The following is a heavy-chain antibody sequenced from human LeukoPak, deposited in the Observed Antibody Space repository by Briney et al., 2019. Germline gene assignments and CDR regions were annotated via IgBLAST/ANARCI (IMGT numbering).Heavy chain of an antibody. V-gene: IGHV3-30*18. CDR3: AKEDSSGSYDY. J-gene: IGHJ4*02. CDR2: ISYDGSNK. D-gene: IGHD6-19*01. CDR1: GFTFSSYG. Sequence: PGGSLRLSCAASGFTFSSYGMHWVRQAPGKGLEWVAVISYDGSNKYYADSVKGRFTISRDNSKNTLYLQMNSLRAEDTAVYYCAKEDSSGSYDYWGQGTLVTVFS.